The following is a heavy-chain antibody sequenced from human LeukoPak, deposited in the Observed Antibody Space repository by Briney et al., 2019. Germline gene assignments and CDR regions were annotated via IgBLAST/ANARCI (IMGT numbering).Heavy chain of an antibody. D-gene: IGHD3-22*01. J-gene: IGHJ4*02. V-gene: IGHV1-69*05. CDR1: RGTFSSYG. Sequence: ASVKVSCKASRGTFSSYGISWVRQAPGQGLEWMGGVIAIFGRVKYGQKFQGRATITTDESTSTAYMELSSLTSEDTGVYYCARGESGDSSGFSFFDYWGQGTLVTVSS. CDR2: VIAIFGRV. CDR3: ARGESGDSSGFSFFDY.